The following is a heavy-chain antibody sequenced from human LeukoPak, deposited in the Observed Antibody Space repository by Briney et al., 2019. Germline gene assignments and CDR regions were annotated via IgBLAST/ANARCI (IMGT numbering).Heavy chain of an antibody. CDR1: GGSVRGSY. V-gene: IGHV4-59*02. D-gene: IGHD4-17*01. J-gene: IGHJ3*02. CDR2: TYSSGRT. CDR3: ARGANHGDSGLDVFDI. Sequence: KTSETLSLTCTVPGGSVRGSYWSWIRQPPGKGLEWSGYTYSSGRTTYNPSLKSRVTISLDTPKNQFPLKLTSVTAADTAVYHCARGANHGDSGLDVFDIWGQGTMVTVSS.